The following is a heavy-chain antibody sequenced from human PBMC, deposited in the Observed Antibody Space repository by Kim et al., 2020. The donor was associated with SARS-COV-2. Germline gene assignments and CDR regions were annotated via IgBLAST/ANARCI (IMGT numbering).Heavy chain of an antibody. CDR3: ARAIPMVRVPDY. V-gene: IGHV7-4-1*02. J-gene: IGHJ4*02. Sequence: TYAQDFTGRFVFSLDTSVRTAYLQISNLKPEDTAVYYCARAIPMVRVPDYWGQGTLVTVSS. D-gene: IGHD3-10*01.